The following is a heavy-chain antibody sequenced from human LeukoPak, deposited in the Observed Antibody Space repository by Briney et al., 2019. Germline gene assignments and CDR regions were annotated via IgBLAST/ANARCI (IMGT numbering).Heavy chain of an antibody. CDR1: GYSFTSYW. CDR2: IYPGDSDT. D-gene: IGHD5-18*01. Sequence: GESLKISCKGSGYSFTSYWIGWVRQMPGKGLEWMGIIYPGDSDTRYSPSFQGQVTISADKSISTAYLQWGSLKASDTAMYYCARHNKGYSYGYASGYYYYYMDVWGKGTTVTVSS. V-gene: IGHV5-51*01. J-gene: IGHJ6*03. CDR3: ARHNKGYSYGYASGYYYYYMDV.